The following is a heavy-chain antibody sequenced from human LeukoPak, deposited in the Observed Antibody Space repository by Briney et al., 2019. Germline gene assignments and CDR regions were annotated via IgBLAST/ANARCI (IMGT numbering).Heavy chain of an antibody. CDR3: ARGQSGNLDY. J-gene: IGHJ4*02. D-gene: IGHD1-26*01. CDR2: ISSSSSYI. CDR1: GFTFSSYS. V-gene: IGHV3-21*01. Sequence: GGSLRLSCAASGFTFSSYSVTWVRQAPGKGLEWVSSISSSSSYIYYADSVKGRFTISRDNAKNSLYLQMNSLRAEDTAVYYCARGQSGNLDYWGQGTLVTVSS.